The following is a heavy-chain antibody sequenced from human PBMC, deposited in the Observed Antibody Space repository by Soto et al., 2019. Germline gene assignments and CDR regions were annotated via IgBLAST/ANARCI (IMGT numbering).Heavy chain of an antibody. Sequence: GGSLRLSCAASGFGFNGYDMHWVRQAPGKNLEWVAAISTAGDTYYLGSVKGRFTISREDAKNSLSLQMNSLRVGDTAVYYCARGGDRFDGLDGWGQGTTVTVSS. CDR2: ISTAGDT. D-gene: IGHD3-9*01. CDR1: GFGFNGYD. CDR3: ARGGDRFDGLDG. V-gene: IGHV3-13*01. J-gene: IGHJ6*02.